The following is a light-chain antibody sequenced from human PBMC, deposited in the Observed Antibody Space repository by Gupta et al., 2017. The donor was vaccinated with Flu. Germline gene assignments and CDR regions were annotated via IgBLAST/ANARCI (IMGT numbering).Light chain of an antibody. CDR3: QKDDSAPRT. CDR2: AAY. Sequence: PTSLSASVGDRVTITCRASQDINNYLAWYQQKPGKVPNLLIYAAYTLQSGVPSRFSGGGSGTDFTLTISSLQPEDVATYYCQKDDSAPRTFGQGTKVEIK. J-gene: IGKJ1*01. V-gene: IGKV1-27*01. CDR1: QDINNY.